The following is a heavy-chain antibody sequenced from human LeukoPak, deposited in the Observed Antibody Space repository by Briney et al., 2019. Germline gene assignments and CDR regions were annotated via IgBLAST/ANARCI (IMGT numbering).Heavy chain of an antibody. D-gene: IGHD3-3*01. V-gene: IGHV3-7*01. CDR2: IKQDGSEK. Sequence: GGSLRLSCAASGFTFSSYWMSWVRQAPGKGLECVANIKQDGSEKYYVDSVKGRFTISRDNAKNSLYLQMNSLRAEDTAVYYRARDDWGYDFWSGYISMFDYWGQGTLVTVSS. CDR1: GFTFSSYW. J-gene: IGHJ4*02. CDR3: ARDDWGYDFWSGYISMFDY.